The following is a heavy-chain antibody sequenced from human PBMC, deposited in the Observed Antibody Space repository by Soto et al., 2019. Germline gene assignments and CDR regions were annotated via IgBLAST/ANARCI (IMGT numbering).Heavy chain of an antibody. CDR3: AKDGRAGGNYGFYSDF. Sequence: EVQLLASGGGLVQPGGSLRLSCAASGFTFSSYGMTWVRQAPGKGLEWVSFSSATGAGTYYADSVKGRFTISRDNSKNTLYLQMTRLRADATAVYYCAKDGRAGGNYGFYSDFWGQGALVIVSS. V-gene: IGHV3-23*01. D-gene: IGHD1-7*01. CDR1: GFTFSSYG. J-gene: IGHJ4*02. CDR2: SSATGAGT.